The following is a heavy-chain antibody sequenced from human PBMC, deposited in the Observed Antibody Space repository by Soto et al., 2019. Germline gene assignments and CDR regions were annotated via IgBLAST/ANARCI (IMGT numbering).Heavy chain of an antibody. CDR1: GGSISSGDYY. CDR2: IYYSGST. V-gene: IGHV4-30-4*01. D-gene: IGHD7-27*01. CDR3: ARNLGTYFYFDY. Sequence: PSETLSLTCSVSGGSISSGDYYWTWIRQPPGEGLEWIGYIYYSGSTYYNPSLKSRVTISIDTSKNQFSLELSSVTAADTAVYYCARNLGTYFYFDYWGQGALVTVSS. J-gene: IGHJ4*02.